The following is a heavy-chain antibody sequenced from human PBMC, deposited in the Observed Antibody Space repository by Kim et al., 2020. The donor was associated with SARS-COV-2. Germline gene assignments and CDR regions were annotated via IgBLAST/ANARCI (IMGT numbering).Heavy chain of an antibody. CDR1: GFTFGDYA. V-gene: IGHV3-9*01. J-gene: IGHJ6*02. D-gene: IGHD3-9*01. Sequence: GGSLRLSCAASGFTFGDYAMHWVRQAPGKGLEWVSGISWNSGSIGYADSVKGRFTISRDNAKNSLYLQMNSLRAEDTALYYCAKGGGVRYFDWFDIPPSGMDVWGQGTTVTVSS. CDR3: AKGGGVRYFDWFDIPPSGMDV. CDR2: ISWNSGSI.